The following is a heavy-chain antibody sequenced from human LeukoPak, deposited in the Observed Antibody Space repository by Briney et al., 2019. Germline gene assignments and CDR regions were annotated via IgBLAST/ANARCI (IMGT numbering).Heavy chain of an antibody. Sequence: ASVKVSCKASGGTFSSYAISWVRQAPGQGLEWMGGIIPIFGTANYAQKIQGRVTITADESTSTAYMELSSLRSEDTAVYYCARASSIAARGGWFDPWGQGTLVTVSS. J-gene: IGHJ5*02. CDR2: IIPIFGTA. CDR1: GGTFSSYA. D-gene: IGHD6-6*01. V-gene: IGHV1-69*13. CDR3: ARASSIAARGGWFDP.